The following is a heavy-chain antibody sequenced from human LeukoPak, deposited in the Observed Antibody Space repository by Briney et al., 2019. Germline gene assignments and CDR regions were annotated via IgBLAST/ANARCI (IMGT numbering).Heavy chain of an antibody. J-gene: IGHJ3*02. Sequence: GGSLRLSCAASGFTFSSYGMHWVRQAPGKGPEWVAFIRYDGSNKYYADSVKGRFTISRDDSRNTLSLHMNSLRAEDTAVYFCAKHAGGHDLDALDIWGQGTMVTVSS. CDR1: GFTFSSYG. D-gene: IGHD2-2*01. CDR2: IRYDGSNK. CDR3: AKHAGGHDLDALDI. V-gene: IGHV3-30*02.